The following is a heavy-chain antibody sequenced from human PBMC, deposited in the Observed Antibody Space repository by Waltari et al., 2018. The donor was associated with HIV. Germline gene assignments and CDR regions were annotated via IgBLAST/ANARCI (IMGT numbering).Heavy chain of an antibody. CDR1: GFTCTTYD. CDR3: ARDTLGTLDY. CDR2: VGTAGET. J-gene: IGHJ4*02. V-gene: IGHV3-13*01. Sequence: EVQLVVSGGGSVQPGGSLRLSCAAFGFTCTTYDMHWVRQRTGKGLEWVSAVGTAGETYYSDSVKGRLTISREDAKNSLFLQMNSLGAEDTALYYCARDTLGTLDYWGQGILITVSS.